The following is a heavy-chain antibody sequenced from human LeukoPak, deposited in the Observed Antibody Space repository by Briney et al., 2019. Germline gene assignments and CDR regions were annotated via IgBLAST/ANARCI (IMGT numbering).Heavy chain of an antibody. D-gene: IGHD3-22*01. V-gene: IGHV3-21*01. CDR2: ISSSSSYI. J-gene: IGHJ4*02. CDR3: ARVWDSSGYSDYYFDY. CDR1: GFTFSSYA. Sequence: AGGSLRLSCAASGFTFSSYAMSWVRQAPGKGLEWVSSISSSSSYIYYADSVKGRFTISRDNAKNSLYLQMNSLRAEDTAVYYCARVWDSSGYSDYYFDYWGQGTLVTVSS.